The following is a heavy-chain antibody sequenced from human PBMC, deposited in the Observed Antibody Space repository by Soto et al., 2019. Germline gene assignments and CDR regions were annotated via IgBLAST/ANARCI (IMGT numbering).Heavy chain of an antibody. CDR3: ARGGGYSYGKYYYYYYYGMDV. V-gene: IGHV4-34*01. D-gene: IGHD5-18*01. Sequence: PSETLSLTCAVYGGSFSGYYWSWIRQPPGKGLEWIGEINHSGSTNYNPSLKSRVTISVDTSKNQFSLKLSSVTAADTAVYYCARGGGYSYGKYYYYYYYGMDVWGQGTTVTVSS. CDR2: INHSGST. J-gene: IGHJ6*02. CDR1: GGSFSGYY.